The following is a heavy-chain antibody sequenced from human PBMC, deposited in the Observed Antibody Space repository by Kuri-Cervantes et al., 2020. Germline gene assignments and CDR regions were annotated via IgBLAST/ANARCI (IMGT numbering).Heavy chain of an antibody. CDR2: INPNSGGT. Sequence: ASVKVSCKASGYTFTGYYMHWVRQAPGQGLEWMGWINPNSGGTNYAQKFQGWVTMTRDTSISTAYMELSRLRSDDTAVYYCARGTYYYDSSGYYTYYFDYWGQGTLVTVSS. CDR1: GYTFTGYY. D-gene: IGHD3-22*01. CDR3: ARGTYYYDSSGYYTYYFDY. V-gene: IGHV1-2*04. J-gene: IGHJ4*02.